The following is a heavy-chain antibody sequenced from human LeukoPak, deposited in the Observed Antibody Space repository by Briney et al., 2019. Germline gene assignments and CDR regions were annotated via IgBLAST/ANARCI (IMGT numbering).Heavy chain of an antibody. CDR3: ARTPNGAYCGGDCYLRYWYFDL. CDR1: GGSISSGSYY. Sequence: PSETLSLTCTVSGGSISSGSYYWSWIRQPAGKGLEWIGRIYTSGSTNYNPSLKSRVTMSVDTSKNQFSLKLDSVTAADTAVYYCARTPNGAYCGGDCYLRYWYFDLWGRGTLVTVSS. D-gene: IGHD2-21*02. V-gene: IGHV4-61*02. CDR2: IYTSGST. J-gene: IGHJ2*01.